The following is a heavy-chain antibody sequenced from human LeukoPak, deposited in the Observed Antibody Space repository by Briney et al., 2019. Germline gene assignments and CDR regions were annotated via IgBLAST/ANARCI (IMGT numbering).Heavy chain of an antibody. CDR2: KKQDGSEK. V-gene: IGHV3-7*04. D-gene: IGHD3-22*01. CDR3: ARDAYYYDSSGYSGFDP. J-gene: IGHJ5*02. CDR1: GFTFSSYW. Sequence: GGPLRLSCAASGFTFSSYWMSWVCQAPGKGLEWVANKKQDGSEKYYVDSVKGRFTISRDNAKTSLYLQMNSLRAEDTAVYYCARDAYYYDSSGYSGFDPWGQGTLVTVSS.